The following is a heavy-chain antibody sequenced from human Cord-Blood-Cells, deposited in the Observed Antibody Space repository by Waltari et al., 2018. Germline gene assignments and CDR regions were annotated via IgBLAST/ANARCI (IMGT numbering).Heavy chain of an antibody. CDR1: GGSISSSSYY. J-gene: IGHJ2*01. CDR2: IYYSGST. Sequence: QLQLQESGPGLVKPSETLSLTCTVSGGSISSSSYYWGWFRQPPGKGLEWIGSIYYSGSTYYNPSLKSRVTISVDTSKNQFSLKLSSVTAADTAVYYCARQYYSNYWYFDLWGRGTLVTVSS. CDR3: ARQYYSNYWYFDL. D-gene: IGHD4-4*01. V-gene: IGHV4-39*01.